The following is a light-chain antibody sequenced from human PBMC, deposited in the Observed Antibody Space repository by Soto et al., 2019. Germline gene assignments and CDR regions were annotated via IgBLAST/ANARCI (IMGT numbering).Light chain of an antibody. V-gene: IGKV3-15*01. CDR1: QSVSSN. CDR3: QQYNTWPPWT. J-gene: IGKJ1*01. CDR2: GAS. Sequence: EVVLTQSPVTLSLSPGERATLSCRASQSVSSNLAWYQQKPGQAPRLLIHGASTRATGVPARFSGSGSGTEFTLTISSLQSEDFAVYYCQQYNTWPPWTFGQGTKVEIK.